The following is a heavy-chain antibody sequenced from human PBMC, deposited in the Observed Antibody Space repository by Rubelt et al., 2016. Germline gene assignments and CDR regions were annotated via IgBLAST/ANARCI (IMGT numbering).Heavy chain of an antibody. V-gene: IGHV4-39*07. CDR2: GT. D-gene: IGHD2-2*01. Sequence: GTYYNPSLKSRVTISVDTSKNQFSLKLSSVTAADTAVYYCARDHVVVVVPAAMTYYYYGMDVWGQGTTVTVSS. CDR3: ARDHVVVVVPAAMTYYYYGMDV. J-gene: IGHJ6*02.